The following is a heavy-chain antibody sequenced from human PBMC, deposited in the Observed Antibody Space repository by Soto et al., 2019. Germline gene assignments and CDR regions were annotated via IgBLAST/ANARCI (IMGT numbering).Heavy chain of an antibody. CDR1: GGSITSHY. V-gene: IGHV4-59*08. CDR3: ARHGFGQLHGLVDV. CDR2: IHHSGST. Sequence: QVQLQESGPGLVKPSETLSLTCSVSGGSITSHYCSWFRQPPGKGLEWIGYIHHSGSTSYNPSLKSRGTMSVDTSKNHFSLKVNSVTAADTALYYCARHGFGQLHGLVDVWGPGTTVTVSS. D-gene: IGHD2-21*01. J-gene: IGHJ6*02.